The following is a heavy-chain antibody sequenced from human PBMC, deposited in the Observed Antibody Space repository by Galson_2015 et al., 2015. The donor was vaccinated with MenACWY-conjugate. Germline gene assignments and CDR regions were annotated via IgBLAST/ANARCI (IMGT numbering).Heavy chain of an antibody. Sequence: SVKVSCKASGYTLTDLSMHWVRQAPGKGLEWMGGIDPDDGETIYAQKFQGRVTMTEDTSTDTVYMELSSLRSEDTAVYYCATDIFGVVSDFDYWGQGTLVTVSS. CDR1: GYTLTDLS. CDR3: ATDIFGVVSDFDY. CDR2: IDPDDGET. V-gene: IGHV1-24*01. D-gene: IGHD3-3*02. J-gene: IGHJ4*02.